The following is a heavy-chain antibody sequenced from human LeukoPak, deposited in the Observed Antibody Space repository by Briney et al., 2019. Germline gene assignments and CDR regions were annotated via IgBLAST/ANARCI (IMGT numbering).Heavy chain of an antibody. Sequence: PGGSLRLSCAASGFTFTTYTMRWVRQAPGKGLEWVSIIYSGDTTYYADSVKGRFTISRDNSKNTLYLQMNSLRAEDTAVYYCARVSDGCNIDWGQGTLVTVSS. CDR2: IYSGDTT. V-gene: IGHV3-53*01. D-gene: IGHD5-24*01. CDR1: GFTFTTYT. J-gene: IGHJ4*02. CDR3: ARVSDGCNID.